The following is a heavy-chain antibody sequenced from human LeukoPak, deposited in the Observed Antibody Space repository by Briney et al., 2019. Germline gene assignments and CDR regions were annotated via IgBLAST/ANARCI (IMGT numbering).Heavy chain of an antibody. V-gene: IGHV3-48*01. D-gene: IGHD2-2*01. CDR1: GFTLRSYG. J-gene: IGHJ4*02. CDR3: ASSRRVVPAAPFDY. Sequence: GGSLRLSCAASGFTLRSYGINGVRQAPGKGLEWISHISSSSSTIYYADSVKGRFTISGDNAKNSLYLQMNSLRAEDTAVYYCASSRRVVPAAPFDYWGQGTLVTVSS. CDR2: ISSSSSTI.